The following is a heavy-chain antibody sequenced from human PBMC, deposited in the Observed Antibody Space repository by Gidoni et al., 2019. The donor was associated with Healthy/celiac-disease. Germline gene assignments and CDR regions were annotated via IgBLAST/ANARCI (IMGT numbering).Heavy chain of an antibody. J-gene: IGHJ4*02. Sequence: QVQLQQCGAGLLKPSETLSLTCAVYGGSFSGYYWSWIRQPPGKGLEWIGENNNSGSTNYNPSRKSRVTISVDTSKNQFSLKLSSVTAADTAVYYCARGLKGFGVAIRGSYFDYWGQGTLVTVSS. CDR2: NNNSGST. V-gene: IGHV4-34*01. CDR1: GGSFSGYY. D-gene: IGHD3-3*01. CDR3: ARGLKGFGVAIRGSYFDY.